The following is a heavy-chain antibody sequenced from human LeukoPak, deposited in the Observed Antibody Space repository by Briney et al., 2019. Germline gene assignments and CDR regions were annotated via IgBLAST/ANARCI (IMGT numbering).Heavy chain of an antibody. CDR3: ARGWVTNFDY. V-gene: IGHV4-39*07. CDR1: GGSISSSSYY. Sequence: SETLSLTCTVSGGSISSSSYYWGWIRQPPGKGLEWIGSIYYSGSTYYNPSLKSRVTISVDTSKNQFSLKLSSVTAADTAVYYCARGWVTNFDYWGQGTLVTVSS. CDR2: IYYSGST. J-gene: IGHJ4*02. D-gene: IGHD3-10*01.